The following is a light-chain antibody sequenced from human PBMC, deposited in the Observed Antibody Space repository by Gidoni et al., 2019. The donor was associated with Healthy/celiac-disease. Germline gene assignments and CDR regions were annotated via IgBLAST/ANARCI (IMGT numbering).Light chain of an antibody. J-gene: IGLJ2*01. CDR1: SSTIGAGYD. CDR3: QAYDSSLTGPVV. CDR2: GNN. V-gene: IGLV1-40*01. Sequence: QSVLTQPPSVSGAPGQRVTISCTGSSSTIGAGYDVHWYQLLPGTAPKLLISGNNNRPSGVPDRFSGSKSGTSASLAITGLQAEDEADYYCQAYDSSLTGPVVFGGGTKLTVL.